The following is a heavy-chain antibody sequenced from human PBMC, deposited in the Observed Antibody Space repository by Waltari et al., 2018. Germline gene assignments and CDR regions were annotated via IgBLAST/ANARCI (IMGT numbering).Heavy chain of an antibody. D-gene: IGHD5-18*01. Sequence: EVQLVESGGGLIQPGGSLRLSCEASGLTVSRNYMSWVRQAPGKGVEWLSAIYSGGNTFYADSVKGRFNISIDNSKNTLYLQMNSLRVDDTAVYYCARDDSYGQFMRFDFWGQGTVVTVSS. V-gene: IGHV3-53*01. CDR1: GLTVSRNY. CDR2: IYSGGNT. CDR3: ARDDSYGQFMRFDF. J-gene: IGHJ4*02.